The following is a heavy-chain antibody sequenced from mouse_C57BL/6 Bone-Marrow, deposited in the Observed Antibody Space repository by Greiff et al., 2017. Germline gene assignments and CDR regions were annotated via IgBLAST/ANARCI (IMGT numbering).Heavy chain of an antibody. CDR2: IYPRSGNT. V-gene: IGHV1-81*01. Sequence: QVQLQQSGAELARPGASVKLSCKASGYTFTSYGISWVKQRTGQGLEWIGEIYPRSGNTYYNEKFKGKATLTADKSSSTAYMELRSLTSEDSAVYFCARGVYYDYDHYAMDDWGQGTSVTVSS. CDR1: GYTFTSYG. J-gene: IGHJ4*01. D-gene: IGHD2-4*01. CDR3: ARGVYYDYDHYAMDD.